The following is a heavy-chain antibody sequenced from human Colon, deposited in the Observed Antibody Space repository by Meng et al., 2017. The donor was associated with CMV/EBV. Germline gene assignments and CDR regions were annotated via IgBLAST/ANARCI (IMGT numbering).Heavy chain of an antibody. CDR2: INPKSGAT. J-gene: IGHJ4*02. CDR3: ARRIAATGPLYYFDS. V-gene: IGHV1-2*02. D-gene: IGHD6-13*01. CDR1: GYTFTDDY. Sequence: ASVKVSCKASGYTFTDDYMHWVRQAPGQGLEWLGWINPKSGATNYAQKFQGRVTMTRDTSISATYLELSSLGSDDTAVYYCARRIAATGPLYYFDSWGQGTLVTVSS.